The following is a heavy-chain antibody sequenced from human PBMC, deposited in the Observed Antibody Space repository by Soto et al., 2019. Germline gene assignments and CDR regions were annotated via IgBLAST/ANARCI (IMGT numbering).Heavy chain of an antibody. V-gene: IGHV3-7*05. CDR2: IRKDGSQE. D-gene: IGHD3-16*01. CDR3: TRDANYRDDGAYYGVFDI. Sequence: DVQLTESGGGLVQPGGSLRLSCGASGFSFGSDWMAWVRQAPGKGLEWVANIRKDGSQEHYADSVRGLFSVSKDNAQESLYLKRVSLSLEVTAVFYRTRDANYRDDGAYYGVFDIWGQGTMVTVSS. CDR1: GFSFGSDW. J-gene: IGHJ3*02.